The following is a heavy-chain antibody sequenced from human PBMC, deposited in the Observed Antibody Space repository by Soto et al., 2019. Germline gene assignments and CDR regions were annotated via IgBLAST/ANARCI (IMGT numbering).Heavy chain of an antibody. V-gene: IGHV3-74*01. CDR2: INSDGSST. CDR1: GFTFSSYW. D-gene: IGHD2-15*01. Sequence: EVQLVESGGGLVQPGESLRLSCAASGFTFSSYWMHWVRQAPGKGLVWVSRINSDGSSTSYAGSVKGRFTISRDNAKNTLYLQMNSLRDADTAVYFCVRTSLVVAAATREDYWGQGTLVTVSS. J-gene: IGHJ4*02. CDR3: VRTSLVVAAATREDY.